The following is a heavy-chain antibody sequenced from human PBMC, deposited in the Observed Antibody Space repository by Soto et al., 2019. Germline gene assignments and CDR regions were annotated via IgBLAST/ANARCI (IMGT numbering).Heavy chain of an antibody. D-gene: IGHD3-10*02. CDR3: ARERGLTASTLFGY. Sequence: QVQLVQSGPEVKMPGASVNVSCKASGYTFTSYGINWVRQAPGQGLEWMGRGSTYNGNTKYAQKFQGRVTMTTDTSTTTVYMHLRSLRSDDTAVYYCARERGLTASTLFGYWGQGTVVTVS. CDR1: GYTFTSYG. J-gene: IGHJ4*02. V-gene: IGHV1-18*01. CDR2: GSTYNGNT.